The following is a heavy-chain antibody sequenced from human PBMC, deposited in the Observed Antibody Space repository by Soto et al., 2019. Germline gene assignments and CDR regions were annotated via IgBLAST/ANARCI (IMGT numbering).Heavy chain of an antibody. CDR2: IKQDGSEK. V-gene: IGHV3-7*01. CDR1: GFTFSSYW. J-gene: IGHJ6*02. CDR3: ARDPGMDIAVFLDL. D-gene: IGHD2-2*03. Sequence: WSLRLSCAASGFTFSSYWMSWVRQAPGKGLEWVANIKQDGSEKYYVDSVKGRFTISRDNAKNSLYLQMNSLRAEDTAVYYCARDPGMDIAVFLDLWGQGTTVTSP.